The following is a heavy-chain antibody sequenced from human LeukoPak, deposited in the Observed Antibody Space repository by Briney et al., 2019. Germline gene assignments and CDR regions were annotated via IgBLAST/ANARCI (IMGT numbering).Heavy chain of an antibody. Sequence: GGSLRLSCAASGFIFSDYGMSWVRQAPGKGLEWVATIKSDGSEKYYVDSVKGRFAISRDNAQNSLTLQMNSLRAEDTAVYYCAKDHNSGWYRLGDYWGQGTLVTVSS. V-gene: IGHV3-7*05. J-gene: IGHJ4*02. CDR1: GFIFSDYG. CDR3: AKDHNSGWYRLGDY. D-gene: IGHD6-19*01. CDR2: IKSDGSEK.